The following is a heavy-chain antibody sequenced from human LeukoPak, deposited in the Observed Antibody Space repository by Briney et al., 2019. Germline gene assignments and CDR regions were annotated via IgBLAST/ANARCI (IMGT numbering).Heavy chain of an antibody. CDR2: IYPGDSDT. Sequence: RTGESLKISCKGSGYSFASYWIGWVRQMPGKGLEWMGIIYPGDSDTRYSPSFQGQVTISADKSFNTAYLQWSSLKASDSAIYYCARLKGGSIAAAGPIDYWGQGTLVTVSS. V-gene: IGHV5-51*01. D-gene: IGHD6-13*01. J-gene: IGHJ4*02. CDR1: GYSFASYW. CDR3: ARLKGGSIAAAGPIDY.